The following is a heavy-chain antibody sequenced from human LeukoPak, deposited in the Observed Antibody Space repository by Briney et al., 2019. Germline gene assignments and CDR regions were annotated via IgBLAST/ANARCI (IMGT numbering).Heavy chain of an antibody. Sequence: GASVKVSCKASGYTFTAYYIHWVRQAPGQGLEWMGRINPHSGGTNYAQKFQGRVTMTRDTSISTAYMELSRLTSDDTAVYYCARLSYGSGSDPDYWGQRALVTVSS. CDR2: INPHSGGT. V-gene: IGHV1-2*06. J-gene: IGHJ4*02. D-gene: IGHD3-10*01. CDR3: ARLSYGSGSDPDY. CDR1: GYTFTAYY.